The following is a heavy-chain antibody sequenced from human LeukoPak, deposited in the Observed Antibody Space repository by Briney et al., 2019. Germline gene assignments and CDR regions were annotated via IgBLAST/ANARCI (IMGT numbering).Heavy chain of an antibody. J-gene: IGHJ4*02. V-gene: IGHV3-33*01. CDR2: IWYDGSKK. CDR3: ARDRLEAVTDDDYFDY. Sequence: GGSLRLSCAASGFTFSNHGMHWVHQAPGKGPEWVALIWYDGSKKYYGDSVKGRFTISRDNSKNTVYLQMNSLRAEDTGVYYCARDRLEAVTDDDYFDYWGQGTLVTVSS. D-gene: IGHD2-21*02. CDR1: GFTFSNHG.